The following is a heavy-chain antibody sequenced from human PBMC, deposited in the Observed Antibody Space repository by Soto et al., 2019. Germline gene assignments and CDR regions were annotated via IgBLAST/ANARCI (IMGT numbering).Heavy chain of an antibody. Sequence: PGGSLRLSCAASGFTFNSYIMNWVRQAPGKGLEWVSSISSSSTYIYYADSVKGRFTISRDNAKNSLFLQMNSLRDEDTAVYYCARDYGGNSAFDYWGQGTLVTVSS. D-gene: IGHD4-17*01. CDR1: GFTFNSYI. J-gene: IGHJ4*02. CDR3: ARDYGGNSAFDY. V-gene: IGHV3-21*01. CDR2: ISSSSTYI.